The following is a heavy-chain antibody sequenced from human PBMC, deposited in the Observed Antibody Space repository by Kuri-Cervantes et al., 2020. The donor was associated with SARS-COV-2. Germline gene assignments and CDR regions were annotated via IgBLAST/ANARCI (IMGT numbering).Heavy chain of an antibody. Sequence: GSLRLSCAVYGGSFSDYSWSWIRQSPGKGLEWIGEITHRGNTNYNPSLMSRVTISVDTSKNQFSLKLSSVTAADTAVYYCARPGGFLDVWGKGTTVTVSS. CDR3: ARPGGFLDV. D-gene: IGHD4-23*01. J-gene: IGHJ6*04. V-gene: IGHV4-34*01. CDR1: GGSFSDYS. CDR2: ITHRGNT.